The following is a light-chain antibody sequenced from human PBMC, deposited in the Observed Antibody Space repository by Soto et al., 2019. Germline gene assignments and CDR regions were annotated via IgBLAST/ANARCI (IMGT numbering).Light chain of an antibody. CDR1: SNDVGGYNY. CDR2: EVS. J-gene: IGLJ1*01. CDR3: TSYTSTTTYV. V-gene: IGLV2-14*01. Sequence: QTALIQPASLPGYPGRLIIISWPRSSNDVGGYNYVSWYQQHPGQAPKLIIYEVSDRPSGVSPRFSGSKSGNTASLTISGLQVEDEADYFCTSYTSTTTYVFGSGTKVTVL.